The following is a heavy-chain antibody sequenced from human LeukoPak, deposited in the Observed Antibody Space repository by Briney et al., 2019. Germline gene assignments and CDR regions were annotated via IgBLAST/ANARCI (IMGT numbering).Heavy chain of an antibody. CDR1: GYTFTGYY. V-gene: IGHV1-2*04. CDR3: ARGAAAGTGDPRNWFDP. J-gene: IGHJ5*02. Sequence: ASVKVSCKASGYTFTGYYMHWVRQAPGQGLEWMGWINPNSGGTNYAQKFQGWVTMTRDTSISTAYMEPSRLRSDDTAVYYCARGAAAGTGDPRNWFDPWGQGTLVTVSS. CDR2: INPNSGGT. D-gene: IGHD6-13*01.